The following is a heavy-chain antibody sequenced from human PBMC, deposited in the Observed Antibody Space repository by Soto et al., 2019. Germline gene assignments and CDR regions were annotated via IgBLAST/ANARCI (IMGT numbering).Heavy chain of an antibody. J-gene: IGHJ4*02. CDR1: GGSFSGYD. CDR2: INHSGST. CDR3: ARDKITGLFDY. Sequence: QVQLQQWGAGLLTPSETLSLTCAVYGGSFSGYDWTWIRQPPGTGLEWIGEINHSGSTNYNPSLKSRVTISVDTSKNQFSLKLTSVTAADTAVYYCARDKITGLFDYWGQGTVVTVSS. V-gene: IGHV4-34*01. D-gene: IGHD2-8*02.